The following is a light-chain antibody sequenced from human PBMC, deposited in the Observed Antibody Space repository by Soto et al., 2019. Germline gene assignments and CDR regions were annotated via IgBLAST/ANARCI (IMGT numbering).Light chain of an antibody. J-gene: IGLJ1*01. V-gene: IGLV1-40*01. CDR1: SSNIGAGYD. CDR3: QSYDSSLSGYV. CDR2: GNS. Sequence: QSVLTQPPSVSGAPGQRVTISCTGSSSNIGAGYDVHWYQQLPGTAPKLLISGNSNRPSGVPDRFSGSKSGTSASLAITGRQAEDEAVYYCQSYDSSLSGYVFGTGTKGTVL.